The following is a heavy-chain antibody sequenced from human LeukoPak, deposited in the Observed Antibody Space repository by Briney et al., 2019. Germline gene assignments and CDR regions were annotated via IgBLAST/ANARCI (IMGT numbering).Heavy chain of an antibody. V-gene: IGHV3-48*01. J-gene: IGHJ4*02. D-gene: IGHD2-15*01. CDR1: GFAFSPYA. CDR3: ARDRMGGSFDY. Sequence: GGSLRLSCAACGFAFSPYAMNWVRQAPGKGLEWVSFITGDSNTIYYADSMNGRFTVSRDNAGNSLYLQMNSLSAEDTAVYYCARDRMGGSFDYWGQGTLVTVSS. CDR2: ITGDSNTI.